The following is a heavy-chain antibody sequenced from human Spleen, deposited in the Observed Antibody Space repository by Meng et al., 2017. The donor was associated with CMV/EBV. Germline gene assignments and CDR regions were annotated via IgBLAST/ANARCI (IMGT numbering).Heavy chain of an antibody. Sequence: GGSLRLSCAASGFTFSSYAITWVRQAPGKGLEWVPVISGGGGTTDFADSVKGRFTISRDNSKNTLYLQLYSLRAEDTAVYYCAKEPTYQRYSGSYLDYWGQGTLVTVSS. D-gene: IGHD1-26*01. CDR3: AKEPTYQRYSGSYLDY. CDR1: GFTFSSYA. V-gene: IGHV3-23*01. J-gene: IGHJ4*02. CDR2: ISGGGGTT.